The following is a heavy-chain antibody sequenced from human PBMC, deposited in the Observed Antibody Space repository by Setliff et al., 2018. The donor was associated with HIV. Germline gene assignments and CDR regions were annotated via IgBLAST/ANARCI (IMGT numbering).Heavy chain of an antibody. J-gene: IGHJ3*02. CDR1: GFAFSNFA. CDR3: AKVGLYDSFGYANGLPDAFDT. V-gene: IGHV3-33*06. Sequence: QPGGSLRLSCVVSGFAFSNFAMHWVRQAPGKGPEWLALIWYDGSQRYYADTVKGRFTVSRDDSKNTLYLQMNSLRAEDTATYYCAKVGLYDSFGYANGLPDAFDTWGQGTMVTVSS. CDR2: IWYDGSQR. D-gene: IGHD3-22*01.